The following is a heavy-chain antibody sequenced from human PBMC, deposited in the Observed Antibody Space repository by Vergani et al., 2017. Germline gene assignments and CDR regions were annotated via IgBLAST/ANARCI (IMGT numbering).Heavy chain of an antibody. CDR1: GGSFSGYY. Sequence: QVQLQQWGAGLLKPSETLSLTCAVYGGSFSGYYWSWIRQPPGKGLEWIGEINHSGSTNYNPSLKRRVTISVDTSKNQFSLKLSSVTAADTAVYYCARVGRDYGVPTADYFDYWGQGTLVTVSS. D-gene: IGHD4-17*01. V-gene: IGHV4-34*01. J-gene: IGHJ4*02. CDR3: ARVGRDYGVPTADYFDY. CDR2: INHSGST.